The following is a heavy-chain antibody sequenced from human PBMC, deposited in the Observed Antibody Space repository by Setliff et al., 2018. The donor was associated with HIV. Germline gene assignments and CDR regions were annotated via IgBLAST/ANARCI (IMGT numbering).Heavy chain of an antibody. Sequence: GGSLRLSCAASGFSFNSFWMTWVRQAPGKGLEWVANIKQDGSETYYVDSVKGRFTISRDNDKSSLSLQMNDLRTEDTAVYYCVRDAVDYGSDFYSYYYYYMDVWGKGTTVTVSS. V-gene: IGHV3-7*04. CDR1: GFSFNSFW. CDR3: VRDAVDYGSDFYSYYYYYMDV. D-gene: IGHD3-10*01. CDR2: IKQDGSET. J-gene: IGHJ6*03.